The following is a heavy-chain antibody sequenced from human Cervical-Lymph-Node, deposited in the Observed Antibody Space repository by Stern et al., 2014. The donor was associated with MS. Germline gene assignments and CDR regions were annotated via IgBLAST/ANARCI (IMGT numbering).Heavy chain of an antibody. J-gene: IGHJ4*02. V-gene: IGHV1-18*01. CDR3: ARVDETQTTVVTHY. CDR1: GYTFTSYG. D-gene: IGHD4-23*01. Sequence: VQLVESGAEVKKPGASVKVSCKASGYTFTSYGISWVRQAPGQGLEWMGWISAYNGNTNSAQKLQGRVTMTTDTSTSTAYMELRSLRSDDTAVYYCARVDETQTTVVTHYWGQGTLVTVSS. CDR2: ISAYNGNT.